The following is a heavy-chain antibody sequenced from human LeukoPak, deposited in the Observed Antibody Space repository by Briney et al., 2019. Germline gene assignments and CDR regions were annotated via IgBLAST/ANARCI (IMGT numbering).Heavy chain of an antibody. CDR3: ARGGSYLSAFDI. D-gene: IGHD1-26*01. CDR1: VFTFSSYS. J-gene: IGHJ3*02. V-gene: IGHV3-53*01. Sequence: GGSLRLSCAASVFTFSSYSMNWVRQAPGQGLEWVSIIYSGGSTFYADSVKGRFTISRDNSKNMLYLQMNSLRAEDTAVYYCARGGSYLSAFDIWGQGTMVTVSS. CDR2: IYSGGST.